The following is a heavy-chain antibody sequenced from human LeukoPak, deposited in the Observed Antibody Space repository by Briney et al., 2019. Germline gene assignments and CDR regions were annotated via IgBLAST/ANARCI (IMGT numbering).Heavy chain of an antibody. CDR2: ISSSSSYI. V-gene: IGHV3-21*01. CDR1: GFTFSNYA. J-gene: IGHJ6*02. D-gene: IGHD1-26*01. Sequence: GGSLRLSCGASGFTFSNYAMSWVRQAPGKGLEWVSSISSSSSYIYYADSVKGRFTISRDNAKNSLYLQMNSLRAEDTAVYYCARVPGGSYYYYYGMDVWGQGTTVTVSS. CDR3: ARVPGGSYYYYYGMDV.